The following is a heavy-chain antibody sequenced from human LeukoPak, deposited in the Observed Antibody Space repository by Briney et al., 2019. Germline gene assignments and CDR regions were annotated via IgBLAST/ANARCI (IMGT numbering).Heavy chain of an antibody. CDR1: GFTFNNYW. V-gene: IGHV3-74*01. Sequence: GGSLRLSCAASGFTFNNYWMHWVRQVPGKGLVWVSRINGDGTTTYYADSVKGRFTISRDNAKNTVYLQMNSLRGEDTAVYYCAREGWAYSYVLWGQGTLVSVSS. CDR3: AREGWAYSYVL. J-gene: IGHJ4*02. D-gene: IGHD5-18*01. CDR2: INGDGTTT.